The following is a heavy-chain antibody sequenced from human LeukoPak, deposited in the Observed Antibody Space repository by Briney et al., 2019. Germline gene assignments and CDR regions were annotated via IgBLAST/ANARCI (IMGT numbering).Heavy chain of an antibody. D-gene: IGHD3-22*01. CDR3: AKAVTTLIVVPGRY. CDR1: GFTFSNHA. CDR2: ITGSGGNT. V-gene: IGHV3-23*01. J-gene: IGHJ4*02. Sequence: PGGSLRLSCAASGFTFSNHAMSWVRQAPGKGLEWVSTITGSGGNTCYVDSVKGRFTVSRDNSKNTLYLQMTSLRAEDTAIYYCAKAVTTLIVVPGRYWGQGTLVTVSS.